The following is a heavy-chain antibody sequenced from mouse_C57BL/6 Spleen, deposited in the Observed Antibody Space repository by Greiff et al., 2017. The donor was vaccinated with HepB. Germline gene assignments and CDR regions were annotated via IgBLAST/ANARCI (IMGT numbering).Heavy chain of an antibody. CDR3: TRKGPYWYFDV. CDR1: GYTFTDYE. D-gene: IGHD3-3*01. J-gene: IGHJ1*03. CDR2: IDPETGGT. V-gene: IGHV1-15*01. Sequence: QVQLKESGAELVRPGASVTLSCKASGYTFTDYEMHWVKQTPVHGLEWIGAIDPETGGTAYNQKFKGKAILTADKSSSTAYMELRSLTSEDSAVYDCTRKGPYWYFDVWGTGTTVTVSS.